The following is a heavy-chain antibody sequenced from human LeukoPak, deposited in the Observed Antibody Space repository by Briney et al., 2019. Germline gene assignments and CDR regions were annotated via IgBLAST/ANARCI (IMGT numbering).Heavy chain of an antibody. CDR3: ARVVGDVYGGNSGFGAFDI. D-gene: IGHD4-23*01. CDR2: IIPIFGTA. CDR1: GGTFSSYA. V-gene: IGHV1-69*05. Sequence: AASVTVSCKASGGTFSSYAISWVRQAPGQGLEWMGGIIPIFGTANYAQKFQGRVTMTRDTSTSTVYMELSSLRSEDTAVYYCARVVGDVYGGNSGFGAFDIWGQGTMVTVSS. J-gene: IGHJ3*02.